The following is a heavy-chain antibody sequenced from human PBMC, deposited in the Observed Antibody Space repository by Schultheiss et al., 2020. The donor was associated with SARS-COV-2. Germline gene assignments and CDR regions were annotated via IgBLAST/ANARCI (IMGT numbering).Heavy chain of an antibody. V-gene: IGHV4-59*12. Sequence: SQTLSLTCTVSGGSISSYYWSWIRQPPGKGLEWIGSIYHSGSTYYNPSLKSRVTISVDTSKNQFSLKLSSVTAADTAVYYCARGRFVLYWGQGTLVTVSS. D-gene: IGHD3-10*01. CDR2: IYHSGST. J-gene: IGHJ4*02. CDR1: GGSISSYY. CDR3: ARGRFVLY.